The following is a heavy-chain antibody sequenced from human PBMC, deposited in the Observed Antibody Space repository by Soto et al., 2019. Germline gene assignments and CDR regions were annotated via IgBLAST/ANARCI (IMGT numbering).Heavy chain of an antibody. Sequence: QVQLVQSGAEVKTPGPSVRVSCKTAGRTFLISAIAWVRQAPGQGLEWMGGIIPILGTIHIAQNFQGRVNFTADRSTSTAYLDLYSLRAEDTATYFCARGKEWEQPSNHYYFDYLGQGSQVIVSS. J-gene: IGHJ4*02. CDR1: GRTFLISA. CDR3: ARGKEWEQPSNHYYFDY. D-gene: IGHD1-26*01. CDR2: IIPILGTI. V-gene: IGHV1-69*06.